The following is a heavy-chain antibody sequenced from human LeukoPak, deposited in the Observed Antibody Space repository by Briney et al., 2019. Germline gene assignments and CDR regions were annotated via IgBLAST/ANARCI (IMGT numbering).Heavy chain of an antibody. Sequence: SETLSLTCTVSGGSISSYYWSWIRQPPGKGLEWIGYIYHSGSTNYNPSLKNRVTISINTYNNQLFLKLRSVTGADTPVFYWSGNSYGFLGNEFDPWGQGTLVTVSS. CDR3: SGNSYGFLGNEFDP. D-gene: IGHD3-3*01. CDR1: GGSISSYY. J-gene: IGHJ5*02. V-gene: IGHV4-59*01. CDR2: IYHSGST.